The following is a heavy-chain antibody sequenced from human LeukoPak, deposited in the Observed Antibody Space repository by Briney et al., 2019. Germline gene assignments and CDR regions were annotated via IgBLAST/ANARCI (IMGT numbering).Heavy chain of an antibody. CDR3: AKDKGRQWLGYFDY. D-gene: IGHD6-19*01. J-gene: IGHJ4*02. CDR1: GLTFSSYG. Sequence: GGSLRLSCEASGLTFSSYGMHWVRQAPGKGLEWVAVIWSDGSNKYYADSVKGRFAISRDNSKNTLYLQMNSLRAEDTAVYYCAKDKGRQWLGYFDYWGQGTLVTVSS. CDR2: IWSDGSNK. V-gene: IGHV3-30*02.